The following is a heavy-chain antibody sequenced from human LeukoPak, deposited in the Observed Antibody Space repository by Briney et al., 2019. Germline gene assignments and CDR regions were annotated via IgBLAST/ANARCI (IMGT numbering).Heavy chain of an antibody. V-gene: IGHV6-1*01. CDR2: TYYRSKWYN. Sequence: SQTLSLTCAISGDSFSSNSAAWNWLRQSPSRGLEWLGRTYYRSKWYNDYAVSVKSRITINPDTSKNQFSLQLNSVTPEDTAVYYCARDGCSGGSCYMSWFDPWGQGTLVTVSS. J-gene: IGHJ5*02. D-gene: IGHD2-15*01. CDR3: ARDGCSGGSCYMSWFDP. CDR1: GDSFSSNSAA.